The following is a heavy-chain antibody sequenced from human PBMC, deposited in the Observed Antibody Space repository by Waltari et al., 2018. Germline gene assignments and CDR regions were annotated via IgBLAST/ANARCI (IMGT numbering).Heavy chain of an antibody. CDR1: GDSITSYY. V-gene: IGHV4-59*01. D-gene: IGHD6-13*01. Sequence: QVQLQESGPGLVKPSETLSLTCIVSGDSITSYYWNWIRQPPGKGLEWIGYLYNSGSTNYNPSLKSRVTISVDTSKNQISLKLTSVTAADTAVYYCARDPGSASWYGAFDVWGQGTMVSVSS. J-gene: IGHJ3*01. CDR2: LYNSGST. CDR3: ARDPGSASWYGAFDV.